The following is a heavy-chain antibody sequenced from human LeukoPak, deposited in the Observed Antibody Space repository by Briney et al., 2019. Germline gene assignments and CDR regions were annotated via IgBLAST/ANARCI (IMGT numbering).Heavy chain of an antibody. CDR1: GFTFDDYA. D-gene: IGHD6-13*01. CDR3: AKDTSSSWNYFDY. V-gene: IGHV3-43*02. J-gene: IGHJ4*02. CDR2: IIGDGAST. Sequence: GGSLRLSCAASGFTFDDYAMHWVRQPPGKGLEWVSLIIGDGASTYYADSVKGRFTISRDNSKNSLYLQMNSLRTEDIALYYCAKDTSSSWNYFDYWGQGILVIVSS.